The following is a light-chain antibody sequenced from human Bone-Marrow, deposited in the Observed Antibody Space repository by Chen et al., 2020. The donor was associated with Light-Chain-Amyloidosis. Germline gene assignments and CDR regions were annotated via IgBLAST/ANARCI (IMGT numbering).Light chain of an antibody. CDR1: KIGSTS. J-gene: IGLJ3*02. Sequence: SYVLTQPSSVSVAPGQTATIACGGNKIGSTSVHWYQQTPGQAPLLGVYEDRGRPTGIPERLSGSSSRNTATTTIRSVEAGDEADYYCQVCDRSSDRPVFGGGTKLTVL. CDR3: QVCDRSSDRPV. CDR2: EDR. V-gene: IGLV3-21*02.